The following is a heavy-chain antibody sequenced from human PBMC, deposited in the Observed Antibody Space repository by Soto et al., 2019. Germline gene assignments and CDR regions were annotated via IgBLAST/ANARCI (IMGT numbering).Heavy chain of an antibody. CDR2: IYYSGST. V-gene: IGHV4-39*01. D-gene: IGHD3-22*01. J-gene: IGHJ4*02. Sequence: SETLSLTCTVSGGSISSSSYYWGWIRQPPGKGLEWIGSIYYSGSTYYNPSLKSRVTISVDTSKNQFSLKLSSVTAADTAVYYCASQGVYYYDSSGYYFSYWGQGTLVTVPQ. CDR3: ASQGVYYYDSSGYYFSY. CDR1: GGSISSSSYY.